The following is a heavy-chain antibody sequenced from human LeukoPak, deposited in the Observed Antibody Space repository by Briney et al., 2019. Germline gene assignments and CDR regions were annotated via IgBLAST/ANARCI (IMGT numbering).Heavy chain of an antibody. D-gene: IGHD3-10*01. J-gene: IGHJ4*02. CDR2: IYYSGST. V-gene: IGHV4-39*07. Sequence: PSETLSLTCTVSGGSISSSSYYWGWIRQPPGKGLEWIGSIYYSGSTYYNPSLKSRVTISVDTSKNQFSLKLSSVTAADTAVYYCARDKMWITMARGVRTEPLDYWGQGTLVTVSS. CDR1: GGSISSSSYY. CDR3: ARDKMWITMARGVRTEPLDY.